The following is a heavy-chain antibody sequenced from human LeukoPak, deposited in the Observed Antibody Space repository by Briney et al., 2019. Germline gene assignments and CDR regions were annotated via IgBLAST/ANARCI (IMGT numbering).Heavy chain of an antibody. V-gene: IGHV1-69*01. J-gene: IGHJ5*02. CDR3: ASKTGVINILTGYSPPFDP. CDR1: GGTFSSYA. Sequence: SVKVSSKASGGTFSSYAISWVRQAPGQGLEWMGGIIPIFGTTNYAQKFQGRVTITADESTSTAYMELSSLRSEDTAVYYCASKTGVINILTGYSPPFDPWGQGTLVTVSS. D-gene: IGHD3-9*01. CDR2: IIPIFGTT.